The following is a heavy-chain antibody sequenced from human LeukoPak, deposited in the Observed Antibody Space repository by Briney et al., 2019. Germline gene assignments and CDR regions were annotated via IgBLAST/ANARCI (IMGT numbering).Heavy chain of an antibody. CDR3: ATYSRAGQLVGYFDY. D-gene: IGHD6-6*01. CDR1: GFTFSSYW. Sequence: GGSLRLSCAASGFTFSSYWMSWVRQAPGKGLEWVANIKQDGSEKYYVDSVKGRFTISRDNAKNSLYLQMNSLRAEDTAVYYCATYSRAGQLVGYFDYWGQGTLVTVSS. V-gene: IGHV3-7*01. J-gene: IGHJ4*02. CDR2: IKQDGSEK.